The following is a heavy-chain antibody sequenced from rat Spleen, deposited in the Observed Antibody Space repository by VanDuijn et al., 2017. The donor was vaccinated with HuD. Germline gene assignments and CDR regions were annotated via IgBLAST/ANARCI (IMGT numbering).Heavy chain of an antibody. CDR1: GFTFSNYW. Sequence: EVQLVESGGGLVQPGRSLKLSCVASGFTFSNYWMTWIRQAPGKGLEWVASITNTGGSTYYPDSVKGRFTISRDDAKSTLYLQMDSLRSEDTATYYCTTGDYGFTRLFAYWGQGTLVSVSS. V-gene: IGHV5-31*01. D-gene: IGHD1-11*01. CDR2: ITNTGGST. J-gene: IGHJ3*01. CDR3: TTGDYGFTRLFAY.